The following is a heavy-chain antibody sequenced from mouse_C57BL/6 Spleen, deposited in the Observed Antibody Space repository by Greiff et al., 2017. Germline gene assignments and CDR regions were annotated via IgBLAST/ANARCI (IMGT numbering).Heavy chain of an antibody. CDR3: EREARDGYFSFAY. CDR1: GYAFRSYW. Sequence: VKLQESGAELVKPGASVKISCKASGYAFRSYWMHWVTQRPGTVLEWIGQLYPGDGDTNYNGKFKGKATLTADKSSSTAYMQRSSLTSEDSAVYFCEREARDGYFSFAYGGQGTLVTVSA. D-gene: IGHD2-3*01. V-gene: IGHV1-80*01. CDR2: LYPGDGDT. J-gene: IGHJ3*01.